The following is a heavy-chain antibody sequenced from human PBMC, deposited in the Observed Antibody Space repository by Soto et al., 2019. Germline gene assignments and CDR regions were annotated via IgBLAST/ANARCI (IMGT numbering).Heavy chain of an antibody. CDR2: ISRISSYI. J-gene: IGHJ6*02. D-gene: IGHD2-15*01. CDR3: ARDMRATAATYFYYYGMDV. Sequence: EVQLVESGGGLVKPGGSLRLSWAASGFTFSSYSMNWVRQAPGKGLELVSSISRISSYIYYADSVEGRFTISTDNAKNSLYLQMNSLRAEATAVYYCARDMRATAATYFYYYGMDVWGQGTTVTVSS. CDR1: GFTFSSYS. V-gene: IGHV3-21*01.